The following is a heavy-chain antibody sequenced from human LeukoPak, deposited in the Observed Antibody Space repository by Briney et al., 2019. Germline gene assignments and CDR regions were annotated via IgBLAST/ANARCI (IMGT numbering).Heavy chain of an antibody. CDR3: AKDRDYYGSGSYFAFDI. J-gene: IGHJ3*02. CDR2: ISGSGGST. D-gene: IGHD3-10*01. Sequence: GGSLRLSCAASGFTFSSYSMNWVRQAPGKGLEWVSAISGSGGSTYYADSVKGRFTISRDNSKNTLYLQMNSLRAEDTAVYYCAKDRDYYGSGSYFAFDIWGQGTMVTVSS. CDR1: GFTFSSYS. V-gene: IGHV3-23*01.